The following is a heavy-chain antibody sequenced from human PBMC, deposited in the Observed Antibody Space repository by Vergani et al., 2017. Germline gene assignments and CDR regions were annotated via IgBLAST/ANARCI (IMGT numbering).Heavy chain of an antibody. J-gene: IGHJ3*02. V-gene: IGHV1-18*04. CDR1: GYTFTSYG. CDR2: ISAYNGNT. CDR3: ARGPYDILPGYYPPFNWGAFDI. Sequence: QVQLVQSGAEVKKPGASVKVSCKASGYTFTSYGISWVRQAPGQGLEWMGWISAYNGNTNYAQKLQGRVTMTTDTSTSTAYMELRSLRSDDTAVYYCARGPYDILPGYYPPFNWGAFDIWGQGTMVTVSS. D-gene: IGHD3-9*01.